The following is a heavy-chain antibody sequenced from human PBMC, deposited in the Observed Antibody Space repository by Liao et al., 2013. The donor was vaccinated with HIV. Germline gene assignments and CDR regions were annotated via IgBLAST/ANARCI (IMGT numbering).Heavy chain of an antibody. J-gene: IGHJ4*02. CDR2: LYYTGTT. CDR1: GVSISNKNYF. D-gene: IGHD3-16*02. V-gene: IGHV4-39*07. Sequence: QVQLQESGPGLVKPSETLSLTCAVSGVSISNKNYFWAWIRQPPGKGLEWIGSLYYTGTTYYNPSLKSRVTMSVNMSQNQFSLSLTSVTAADTAIYYCAREPPGYDYFWGIYRYFDSWGQGALVTVSS. CDR3: AREPPGYDYFWGIYRYFDS.